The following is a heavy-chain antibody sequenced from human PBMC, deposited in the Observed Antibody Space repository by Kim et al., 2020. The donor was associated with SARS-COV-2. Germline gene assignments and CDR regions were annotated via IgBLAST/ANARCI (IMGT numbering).Heavy chain of an antibody. V-gene: IGHV1-18*01. CDR1: GYTFTNYG. CDR3: VRDKDYSFDM. J-gene: IGHJ3*02. D-gene: IGHD4-17*01. Sequence: ASVKVSCMTTGYTFTNYGLSWVRQAPGQGLEWMGWISADTGDTKKVQKFQGRVTMTRDTSTSTAYMELRSLRSDDTAVYYCVRDKDYSFDMWGPGTKGTV. CDR2: ISADTGDT.